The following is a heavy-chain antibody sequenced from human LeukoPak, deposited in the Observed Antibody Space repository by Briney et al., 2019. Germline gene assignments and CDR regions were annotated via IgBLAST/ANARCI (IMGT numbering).Heavy chain of an antibody. V-gene: IGHV3-30*18. CDR3: AKSTLITVFGVPPPDA. J-gene: IGHJ5*02. CDR1: GFSFSTYG. D-gene: IGHD3-3*01. Sequence: GRSLRLSCAASGFSFSTYGMHWVRQAPGKGLEWVAVLSYNGGIEYYADSVKGRFTISRDNSKNTLYLQMNSLRAEDTALYYCAKSTLITVFGVPPPDAWGQGTLVTVSS. CDR2: LSYNGGIE.